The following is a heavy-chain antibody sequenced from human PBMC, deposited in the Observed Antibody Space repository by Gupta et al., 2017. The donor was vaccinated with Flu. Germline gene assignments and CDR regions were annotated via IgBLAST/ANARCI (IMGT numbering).Heavy chain of an antibody. CDR2: ISNSGKTI. Sequence: LVESGGGLAPPGGSLRLSCVASGFLFRKYEMNWVRRAPGKGLEWISYISNSGKTIHYADAVKGRFTVSRDNDKNSLFLQMENLRVEDSGVYYCARYCNGVDCYSWLDPWGQGTLVTVSP. CDR1: GFLFRKYE. D-gene: IGHD2-21*02. V-gene: IGHV3-48*03. CDR3: ARYCNGVDCYSWLDP. J-gene: IGHJ5*02.